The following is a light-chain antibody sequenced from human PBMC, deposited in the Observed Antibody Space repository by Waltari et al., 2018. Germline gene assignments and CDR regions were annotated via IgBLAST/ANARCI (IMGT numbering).Light chain of an antibody. V-gene: IGLV2-23*01. J-gene: IGLJ2*01. CDR2: GAT. Sequence: QSALTQPASVSGSPGQSITISCTSDVGNYHLVSWYQQGPGTAPKLKIYGATKRPSGVSDRFSGSKSVNTASLTISGLQAEDEADYYCCTFTSSGTWVFGGGTKLTVL. CDR3: CTFTSSGTWV. CDR1: SDVGNYHL.